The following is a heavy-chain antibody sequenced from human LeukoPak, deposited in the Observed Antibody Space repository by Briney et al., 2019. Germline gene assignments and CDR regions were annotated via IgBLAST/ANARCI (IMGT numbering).Heavy chain of an antibody. CDR2: ISYGSSRT. CDR1: GFTFMKHN. D-gene: IGHD3-3*01. Sequence: GWALRLSFSASGFTFMKHNMNWVRQSPGKGLEGVSYISYGSSRTYYADSVKGHFTISRDNARNSIYNQMDNLRADDPAVYYCARDQNLEWFPYGAGCWFAPWGQGTLVTVSS. V-gene: IGHV3-21*05. J-gene: IGHJ5*02. CDR3: ARDQNLEWFPYGAGCWFAP.